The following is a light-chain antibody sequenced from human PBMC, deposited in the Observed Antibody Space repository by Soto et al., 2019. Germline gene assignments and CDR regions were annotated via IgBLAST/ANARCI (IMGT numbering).Light chain of an antibody. Sequence: QSVLTQPPSVSEAPRQRVTISCSGSSSNIGDNAVNWYQQLPGKAPKVIIYYDDLRPSGVSDRFSGSKSGTSASLAISGLQSEDEADYYCAAWDDSLSAVVFGGGTKLAVL. J-gene: IGLJ2*01. CDR1: SSNIGDNA. V-gene: IGLV1-36*01. CDR3: AAWDDSLSAVV. CDR2: YDD.